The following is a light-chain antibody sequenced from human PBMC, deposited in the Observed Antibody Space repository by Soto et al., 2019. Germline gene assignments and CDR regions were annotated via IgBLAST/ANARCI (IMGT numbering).Light chain of an antibody. V-gene: IGKV1-5*03. CDR1: QSISTW. Sequence: DIPMTQSPSTLSASVGDRVTITCRVSQSISTWLAWYQKKPGKAPKLLIYKASSLEGGVPSRFSGSGSGTEFNITVSSLQPDDFATYYCQQYNTYPLTFGGATTVEL. J-gene: IGKJ4*01. CDR2: KAS. CDR3: QQYNTYPLT.